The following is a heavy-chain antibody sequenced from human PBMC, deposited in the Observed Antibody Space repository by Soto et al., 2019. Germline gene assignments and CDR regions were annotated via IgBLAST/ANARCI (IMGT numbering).Heavy chain of an antibody. Sequence: QVQLVQSGAEVKKPGSSVKVSCKASGGTFSSYAISWVRQASGQGLEWMGGIIPIFGTANYAQKFQGRVTITADESTSTAYMELSSLRSEDTAVYYCARVRRDDSSGYYYFGAFDIWGQGTMVSVSS. D-gene: IGHD3-22*01. V-gene: IGHV1-69*01. CDR1: GGTFSSYA. J-gene: IGHJ3*02. CDR3: ARVRRDDSSGYYYFGAFDI. CDR2: IIPIFGTA.